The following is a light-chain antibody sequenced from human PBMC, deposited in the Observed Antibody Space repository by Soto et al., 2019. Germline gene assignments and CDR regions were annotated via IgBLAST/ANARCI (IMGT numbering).Light chain of an antibody. V-gene: IGLV2-11*01. J-gene: IGLJ1*01. CDR2: GVS. CDR3: CSYAGSYYV. Sequence: QSVLTQPRSVSGSPGQSVTISCTGTSSDVGAYNYVSWYQQHPGKAPKLMIYGVSTRPSGVPDRFSGSKSGNTASLTISGLQAEDESDYYCCSYAGSYYVFGTGTKVTVL. CDR1: SSDVGAYNY.